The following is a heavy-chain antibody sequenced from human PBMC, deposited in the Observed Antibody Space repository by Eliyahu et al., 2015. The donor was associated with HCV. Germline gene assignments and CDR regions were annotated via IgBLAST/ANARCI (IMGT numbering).Heavy chain of an antibody. Sequence: QVQLVESGGGVVQPGTSLRLSCAVXGFTFSSFAMPWVRQAPGQGLEWAAIIWNDGIIKHYADSVKGRFIISRDNSKNMLYLQMDSLRAEDTAVYYCAREASPVKYYDYMDVWGNGTTVTVSS. J-gene: IGHJ6*03. CDR2: IWNDGIIK. V-gene: IGHV3-33*08. CDR3: AREASPVKYYDYMDV. CDR1: GFTFSSFA. D-gene: IGHD1-26*01.